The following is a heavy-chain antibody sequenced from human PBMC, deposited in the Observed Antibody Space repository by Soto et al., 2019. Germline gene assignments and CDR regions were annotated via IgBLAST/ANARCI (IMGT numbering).Heavy chain of an antibody. V-gene: IGHV4-39*02. D-gene: IGHD1-20*01. Sequence: SETLSLTCTVSGGSIGSSSYYWGWIRQPPGKGLEWIGSIYYSGSTYYNPSLKSRVTISVDTSKNQFSLKLSSVTAADTAVYYCARDLTGYNWFDPWGQGTLVTVSS. CDR2: IYYSGST. CDR1: GGSIGSSSYY. CDR3: ARDLTGYNWFDP. J-gene: IGHJ5*02.